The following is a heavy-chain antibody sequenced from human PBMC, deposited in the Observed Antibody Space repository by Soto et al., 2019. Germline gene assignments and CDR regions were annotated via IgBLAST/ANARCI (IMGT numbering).Heavy chain of an antibody. V-gene: IGHV2-70*04. D-gene: IGHD3-22*01. Sequence: SGPTLVNPTQTLTLTCTFSGSSLSTSGMRVSWIRQPPGKALEWLARIDWDDDKFYSTSLKTRLTISKDTSKNQVVLTMTNMDPVDTATYYCARIRYYYDSSGPNDAFDIWGQGTMVTVSS. CDR3: ARIRYYYDSSGPNDAFDI. CDR1: GSSLSTSGMR. CDR2: IDWDDDK. J-gene: IGHJ3*02.